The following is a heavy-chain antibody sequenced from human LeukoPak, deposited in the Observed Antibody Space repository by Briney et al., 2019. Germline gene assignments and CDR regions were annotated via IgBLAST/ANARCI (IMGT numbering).Heavy chain of an antibody. CDR2: IKPNSGDT. D-gene: IGHD6-19*01. CDR1: GYSFADYY. Sequence: ASVKVSCKASGYSFADYYMHWVRQAPGQGLEWMGWIKPNSGDTRSAQKFQGRVTMTRDTSISTAYMELSSLRYDDTAVYYCAREVYRIGVGGFDPWGQGTLVIVSS. V-gene: IGHV1-2*02. CDR3: AREVYRIGVGGFDP. J-gene: IGHJ5*02.